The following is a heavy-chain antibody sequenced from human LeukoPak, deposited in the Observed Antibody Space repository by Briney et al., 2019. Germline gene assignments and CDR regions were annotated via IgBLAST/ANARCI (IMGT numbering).Heavy chain of an antibody. CDR1: GYAFTSYG. CDR2: FDPEDGET. J-gene: IGHJ5*02. D-gene: IGHD3-10*01. CDR3: ATGGFTMVRGVPNWFDP. Sequence: GASVKVSCKASGYAFTSYGISWVRQAPGKGLEWMGGFDPEDGETIYAQKFQGRVTMTEDTSTDTAYMELSSLRSEDTAVYYCATGGFTMVRGVPNWFDPWGQGTLVTVSP. V-gene: IGHV1-24*01.